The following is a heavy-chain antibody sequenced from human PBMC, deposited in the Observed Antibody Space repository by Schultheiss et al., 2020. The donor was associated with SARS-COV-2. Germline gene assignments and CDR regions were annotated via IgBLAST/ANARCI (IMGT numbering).Heavy chain of an antibody. J-gene: IGHJ4*02. V-gene: IGHV3-30*04. Sequence: GGSLRLSCAASGFTFSSYAMHWVRQAPGKGLEWVAVISYDGSNKYYADSVKGRFTISRDNSKNTLYLQMNSLRAEDTAVYYCAAGESIAARLFDYWGQGTLVTVSS. CDR2: ISYDGSNK. CDR3: AAGESIAARLFDY. CDR1: GFTFSSYA. D-gene: IGHD6-6*01.